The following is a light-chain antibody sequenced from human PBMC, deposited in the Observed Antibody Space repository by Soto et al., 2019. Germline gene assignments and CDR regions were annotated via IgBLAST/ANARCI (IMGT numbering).Light chain of an antibody. J-gene: IGLJ2*01. CDR2: KND. CDR1: SSNIASNT. Sequence: QSVLTQPPSASGTPGQRVTISCSGSSSNIASNTVNWYQQVPGTAPKVLIYKNDQRPSGVPDRFSAFKSDTSASLAISGLRSEDEGDYYCAAWDDSLKGPVFGGGTQLTVL. CDR3: AAWDDSLKGPV. V-gene: IGLV1-44*01.